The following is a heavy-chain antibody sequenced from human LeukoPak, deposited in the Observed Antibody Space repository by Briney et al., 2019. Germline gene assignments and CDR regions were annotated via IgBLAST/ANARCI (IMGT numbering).Heavy chain of an antibody. J-gene: IGHJ4*02. Sequence: GGSLRLSCAASGFTFSSYAMSWVRQAPGKGLEWVSVIYSGGSTYYADSVKGRFTISRHNSKNTLYLQMNSLRAEDTAVYYCARGPTYYYDSSGYYPHYYFDYWGQGTLVTVSS. D-gene: IGHD3-22*01. CDR3: ARGPTYYYDSSGYYPHYYFDY. V-gene: IGHV3-53*04. CDR1: GFTFSSYA. CDR2: IYSGGST.